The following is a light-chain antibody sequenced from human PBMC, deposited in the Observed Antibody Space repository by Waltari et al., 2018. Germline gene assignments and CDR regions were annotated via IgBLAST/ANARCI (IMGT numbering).Light chain of an antibody. Sequence: QTVVTQEPSLTVSPGGTVTLTCAASTGGVNTSTSPNLVQQKPGHAPRPLIYSTKNKHSSTPARFSGSLLGGKAALTLSGVQPEDEADYYCLLYYGGSWVFGGGTKLTVL. CDR3: LLYYGGSWV. CDR2: STK. J-gene: IGLJ3*02. CDR1: TGGVNTSTS. V-gene: IGLV7-43*01.